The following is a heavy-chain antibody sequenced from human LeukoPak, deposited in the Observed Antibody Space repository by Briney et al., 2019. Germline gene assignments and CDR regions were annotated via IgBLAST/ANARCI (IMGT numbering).Heavy chain of an antibody. CDR2: INAGNGNT. J-gene: IGHJ5*02. Sequence: ASVKVSCKASGYTFTSYAMHWVRQAPGQRLEWMGWINAGNGNTKYSQEFQGRVTITRDTSASTAYMELSSLRSEDMAVYYCAREYCSGGSCYANWFDPWGQGTLVTVSS. V-gene: IGHV1-3*03. CDR3: AREYCSGGSCYANWFDP. CDR1: GYTFTSYA. D-gene: IGHD2-15*01.